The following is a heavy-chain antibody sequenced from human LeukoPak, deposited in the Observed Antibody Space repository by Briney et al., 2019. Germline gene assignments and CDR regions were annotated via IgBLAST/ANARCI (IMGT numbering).Heavy chain of an antibody. J-gene: IGHJ4*02. CDR1: GFTFSSYW. CDR2: IKQDGSEK. V-gene: IGHV3-7*01. CDR3: ASLIPEYDPIDY. Sequence: GGSLRLSCAASGFTFSSYWMSWVRQAPGKGLEWVANIKQDGSEKYCVDSVKGRFTISRDNAKNSLYLQMNSLRAEDTAVYYCASLIPEYDPIDYWGQGTLVTVSS. D-gene: IGHD2/OR15-2a*01.